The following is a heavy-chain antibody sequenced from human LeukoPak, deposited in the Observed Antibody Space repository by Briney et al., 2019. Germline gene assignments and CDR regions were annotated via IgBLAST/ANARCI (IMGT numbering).Heavy chain of an antibody. J-gene: IGHJ4*02. CDR1: GYTXTCYY. CDR3: ARAVEGYCGSSLQGY. D-gene: IGHD1-26*01. Sequence: ASVKVSCKASGYTXTCYYMHWVRQAPGQGLDWMEWINPNSGGTNYAQKYQGRVTMTRDTSISKAYMELSRLRSDDTAVYSFARAVEGYCGSSLQGYWGQGTLVTVSS. CDR2: INPNSGGT. V-gene: IGHV1-2*02.